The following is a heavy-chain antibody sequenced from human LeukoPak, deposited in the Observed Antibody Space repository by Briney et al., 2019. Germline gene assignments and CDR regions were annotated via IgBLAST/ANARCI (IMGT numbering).Heavy chain of an antibody. CDR1: GGSITGHH. CDR2: FYDSGDF. CDR3: ARLRRPGGRKGDCFDI. D-gene: IGHD2-21*01. J-gene: IGHJ3*02. Sequence: PSETLSLTCTVSGGSITGHHWTWIRRPPGTGLEWIGYFYDSGDFNYNPSLKSRVTISMDMSSNQFSLSMSSVTAADTAMYYCARLRRPGGRKGDCFDIWGQGTMVTVSS. V-gene: IGHV4-59*08.